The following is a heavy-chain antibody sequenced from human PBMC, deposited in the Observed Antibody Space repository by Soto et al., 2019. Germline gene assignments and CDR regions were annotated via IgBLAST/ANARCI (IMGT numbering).Heavy chain of an antibody. V-gene: IGHV5-51*07. CDR1: GCALSVYL. D-gene: IGHD2-8*02. J-gene: IGHJ5*02. CDR3: SRGYCTATICDPGFDP. Sequence: QTLSGQGCGCALSVYLTASVKQMHGKGLEWMGITYPGDSDTRYSPSFQGQVTISVDKSITTAYLQWSSLKASDTAMYYCSRGYCTATICDPGFDPRGQGTLVTVSS. CDR2: TYPGDSDT.